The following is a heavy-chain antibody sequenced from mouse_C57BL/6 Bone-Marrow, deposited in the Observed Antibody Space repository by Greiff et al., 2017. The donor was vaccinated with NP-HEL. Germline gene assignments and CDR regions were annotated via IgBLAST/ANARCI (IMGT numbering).Heavy chain of an antibody. J-gene: IGHJ3*01. CDR2: IRSKSNNYAT. D-gene: IGHD2-14*01. CDR3: VKGTWFAY. Sequence: EADGGLVQPKGSLTLSCAASGFSFTTYAMNWVRQAPGKGLEWVARIRSKSNNYATYYADSVKDRFTISRDDSESMLYLQMNNLKTEDTAMYYCVKGTWFAYWGQGALVTVSA. CDR1: GFSFTTYA. V-gene: IGHV10-1*01.